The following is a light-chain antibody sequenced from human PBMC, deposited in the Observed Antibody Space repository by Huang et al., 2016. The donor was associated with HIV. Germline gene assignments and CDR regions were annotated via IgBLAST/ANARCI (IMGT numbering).Light chain of an antibody. CDR2: DAT. V-gene: IGKV3-11*01. Sequence: EIVLTQSPATLFLYPGKRATLSCRANQNITSSLAWYRQKTGHAPRLRIFDATKRSTGTPVKCSGSGSGTDFTLTIHSLEPEDVAVYYCQQRIQWPRLTFGGGTRVEMK. CDR3: QQRIQWPRLT. J-gene: IGKJ4*01. CDR1: QNITSS.